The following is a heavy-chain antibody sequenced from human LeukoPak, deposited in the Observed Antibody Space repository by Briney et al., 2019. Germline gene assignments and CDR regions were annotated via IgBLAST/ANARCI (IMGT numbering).Heavy chain of an antibody. CDR2: IWSDGSNK. Sequence: PGGSLRLSCAASGFTFSSYGMHWVRQAPGKGLEWVAVIWSDGSNKYYADSVEGRFTISRDNSKNTLYLQMNSLRAEDTAVYYCARGGGEYWGQGTLVTVSS. D-gene: IGHD3-16*01. V-gene: IGHV3-33*01. J-gene: IGHJ4*02. CDR3: ARGGGEY. CDR1: GFTFSSYG.